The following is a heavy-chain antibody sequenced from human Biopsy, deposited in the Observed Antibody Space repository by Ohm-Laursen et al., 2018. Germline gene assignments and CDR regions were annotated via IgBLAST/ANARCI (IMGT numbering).Heavy chain of an antibody. CDR1: GGTSSNYA. D-gene: IGHD3-22*01. Sequence: ASVKVSCKASGGTSSNYAISWVRQAPGQGLEWMGWINAKTGDTNYAQKFQGRVTMTRDTSISTAYVDLSSLRSDDTAVYYCTRGGYYYDSLSYYYWFDPWGQGTLVTVSS. CDR3: TRGGYYYDSLSYYYWFDP. J-gene: IGHJ5*02. V-gene: IGHV1-2*02. CDR2: INAKTGDT.